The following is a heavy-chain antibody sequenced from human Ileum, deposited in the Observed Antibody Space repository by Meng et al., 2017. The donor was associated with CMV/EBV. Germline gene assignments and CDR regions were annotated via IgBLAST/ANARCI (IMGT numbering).Heavy chain of an antibody. V-gene: IGHV4-4*07. Sequence: VQRRECGPGMVKTSDTLSPPCYVSGGSISNYYWGWIRQPAGKGLEWIAHIYTSGTTNYNPSLKSQVTMSVDTSRNQFSLKLTSVTAADTAVYYCARNYGSGNWNFFHYWGQGTLVTVSS. CDR3: ARNYGSGNWNFFHY. CDR2: IYTSGTT. D-gene: IGHD3-10*01. J-gene: IGHJ4*02. CDR1: GGSISNYY.